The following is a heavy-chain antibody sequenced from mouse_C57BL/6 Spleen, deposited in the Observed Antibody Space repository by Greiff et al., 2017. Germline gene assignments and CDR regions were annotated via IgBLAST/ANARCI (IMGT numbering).Heavy chain of an antibody. Sequence: QVQLQQPGAELVMPGASVKLSCKASGYTFTSYWMHWVKQRPGQGLEWIGEIDPSDSYTNYNQKFKGKSTFTVDKSSSTAYMQLSSLTSEDSAVYYCARQTYYGNLYAMDYWGQGTSVTVSS. V-gene: IGHV1-69*01. J-gene: IGHJ4*01. CDR2: IDPSDSYT. D-gene: IGHD2-10*01. CDR3: ARQTYYGNLYAMDY. CDR1: GYTFTSYW.